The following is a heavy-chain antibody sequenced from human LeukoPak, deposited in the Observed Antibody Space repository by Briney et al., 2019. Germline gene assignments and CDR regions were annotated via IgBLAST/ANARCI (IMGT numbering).Heavy chain of an antibody. Sequence: GGSLRLSCAASGFTFSSYAMTWVRQAPGKGLEWVSAISVSGGSTYYADSVKGRFTISRDNSKNTLYLQMNSLRAEDTAVYYCAKDKWDYYGSFDYWGQGTLVTVSS. D-gene: IGHD3-10*01. V-gene: IGHV3-23*01. CDR1: GFTFSSYA. J-gene: IGHJ4*02. CDR3: AKDKWDYYGSFDY. CDR2: ISVSGGST.